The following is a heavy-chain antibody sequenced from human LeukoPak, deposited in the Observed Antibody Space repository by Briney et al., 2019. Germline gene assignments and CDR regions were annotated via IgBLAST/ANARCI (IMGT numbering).Heavy chain of an antibody. V-gene: IGHV3-30*02. Sequence: GGSLRLSCAASGFTFSSYGMHWVRQAPGKGLEWVAFIRYDGSNKYYADSVKGRFTISRDNSKNTLYLQMNSLRAEDTAVYYCAKEQGVRGVIRGVYFDYWGQGTLVTVSS. CDR1: GFTFSSYG. CDR3: AKEQGVRGVIRGVYFDY. CDR2: IRYDGSNK. D-gene: IGHD3-10*01. J-gene: IGHJ4*02.